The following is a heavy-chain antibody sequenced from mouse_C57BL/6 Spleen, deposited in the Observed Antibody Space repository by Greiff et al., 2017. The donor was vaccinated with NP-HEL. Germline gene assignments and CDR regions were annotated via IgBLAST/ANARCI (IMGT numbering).Heavy chain of an antibody. V-gene: IGHV1-19*01. CDR1: GYTFTDYY. D-gene: IGHD2-5*01. Sequence: EVKLQQSGPVLVKPGASVKMSCKASGYTFTDYYMNWVKQSHGKSLEWIGVINPYNGGTSYNQKFKGKATLTVDKSSSTAYMELNSLTSEDSAVYYCARSAYYSNPAWFAYWGQGTLVTVSA. CDR3: ARSAYYSNPAWFAY. CDR2: INPYNGGT. J-gene: IGHJ3*01.